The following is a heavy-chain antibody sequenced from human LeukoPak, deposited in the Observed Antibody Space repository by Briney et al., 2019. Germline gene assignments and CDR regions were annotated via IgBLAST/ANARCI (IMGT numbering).Heavy chain of an antibody. CDR3: ARERIQPDSGDRAYYFDY. V-gene: IGHV4-30-2*01. D-gene: IGHD7-27*01. CDR1: GGSISSGGYY. CDR2: IYHSGST. Sequence: PSETLSLTCTVSGGSISSGGYYWSWIRQPPGKGLEWIGYIYHSGSTYYNPSLKSRVTISVDRSKNQFSLKLSSVTAADTAVYYCARERIQPDSGDRAYYFDYWGQGTLVTVSS. J-gene: IGHJ4*02.